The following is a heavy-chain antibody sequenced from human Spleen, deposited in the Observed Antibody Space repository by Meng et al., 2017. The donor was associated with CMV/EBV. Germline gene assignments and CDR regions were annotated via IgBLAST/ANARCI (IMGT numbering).Heavy chain of an antibody. D-gene: IGHD3-3*01. CDR3: ARGITIFGVVIYYYYGLDV. Sequence: GGSLRLSCAASGFTFSSYSMNWVRQAPGKGLEWVSSISSSSSYLYYADPVKGRFTISRDNAKNSLYLQMNRLRAQDTAVYYCARGITIFGVVIYYYYGLDVWGQGTTVTVSS. CDR2: ISSSSSYL. V-gene: IGHV3-21*01. CDR1: GFTFSSYS. J-gene: IGHJ6*02.